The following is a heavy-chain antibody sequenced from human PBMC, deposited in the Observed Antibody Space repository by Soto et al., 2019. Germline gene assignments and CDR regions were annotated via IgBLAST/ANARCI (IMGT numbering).Heavy chain of an antibody. CDR1: GGSISSGSYY. D-gene: IGHD2-8*02. J-gene: IGHJ4*02. CDR3: ASLLFDYFDY. Sequence: NPSETLSLTCSVSGGSISSGSYYWSWIRQPPGKGPEWIGYIYHSGSTNYNPSLKSRVTISGDTSKNQFSLKLSSVTAADTAVYYCASLLFDYFDYWGQGTLVTVSS. CDR2: IYHSGST. V-gene: IGHV4-61*01.